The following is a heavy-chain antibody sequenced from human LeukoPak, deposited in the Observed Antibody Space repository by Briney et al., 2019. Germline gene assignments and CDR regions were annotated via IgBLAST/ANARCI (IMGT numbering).Heavy chain of an antibody. CDR2: ISSSGSSI. CDR1: GVGFSVYK. CDR3: ARGSSGY. J-gene: IGHJ4*02. Sequence: RGSLRLSCAASGVGFSVYKINWVRQAPGKGPEWHSYISSSGSSIYYADSVQGRYTISRDNAKNSLHLQMNGLRAEDMAVYYRARGSSGYWGQGTLVTVSS. D-gene: IGHD2-15*01. V-gene: IGHV3-48*03.